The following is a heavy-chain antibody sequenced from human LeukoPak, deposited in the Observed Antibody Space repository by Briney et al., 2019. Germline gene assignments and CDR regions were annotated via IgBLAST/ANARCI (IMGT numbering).Heavy chain of an antibody. D-gene: IGHD1-26*01. CDR2: INPNSGGT. J-gene: IGHJ4*02. Sequence: ASVKVSCKASRYTFTGYYMHWVRQAPGQGLEWMGWINPNSGGTNYAQKFQGRVTMTRDTSISTAYMELSRLRSDDTAVYYCAREPKWELLNYFDYWGQGTLVTVSS. V-gene: IGHV1-2*02. CDR1: RYTFTGYY. CDR3: AREPKWELLNYFDY.